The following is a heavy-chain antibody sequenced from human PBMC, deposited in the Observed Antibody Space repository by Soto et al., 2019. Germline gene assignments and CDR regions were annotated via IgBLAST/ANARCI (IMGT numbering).Heavy chain of an antibody. CDR3: ARGGQGLAPYALDV. V-gene: IGHV3-33*01. Sequence: QVQLVESGGGVAQPGRSLRLSCTVSGFTFSGHAMHWVRQAPGKGLEWVTQIWYDGSNKYYAESVKGRFTISRDNSKNTLCLQMNSLRVEDTAVYYCARGGQGLAPYALDVWGQGTSVTVSS. J-gene: IGHJ6*02. CDR1: GFTFSGHA. CDR2: IWYDGSNK. D-gene: IGHD6-19*01.